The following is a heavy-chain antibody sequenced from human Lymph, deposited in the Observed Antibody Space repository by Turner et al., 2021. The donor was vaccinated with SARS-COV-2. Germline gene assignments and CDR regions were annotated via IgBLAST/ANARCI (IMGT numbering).Heavy chain of an antibody. CDR3: AREMGAGSDY. Sequence: QLQLVSSGGGVVQPGSSLILSCAASGFTFSGYAMHWGRQASGKGLECVDLISYDGSNKYDADSVKGRFTISRDNSKNTLYLQMNSLRAEDTAVYYCAREMGAGSDYWGQGTLVTVSS. J-gene: IGHJ4*02. CDR2: ISYDGSNK. D-gene: IGHD3-10*01. CDR1: GFTFSGYA. V-gene: IGHV3-30*04.